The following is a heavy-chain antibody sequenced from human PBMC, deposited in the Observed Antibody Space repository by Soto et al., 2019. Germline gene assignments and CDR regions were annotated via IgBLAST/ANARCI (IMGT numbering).Heavy chain of an antibody. Sequence: QDQLVQSGGEVKKPGASVNVSCKASGYSFTNYGITWVRQAPGQGFEWMGWISAYNGDTNYAQKLQGRGTMTTDASTSTAYLELRSLRSDDTAVYYCARDRGVAPPVAGNTHYYYYMDVWGKGTTVTVSS. J-gene: IGHJ6*03. CDR1: GYSFTNYG. V-gene: IGHV1-18*01. CDR2: ISAYNGDT. D-gene: IGHD6-19*01. CDR3: ARDRGVAPPVAGNTHYYYYMDV.